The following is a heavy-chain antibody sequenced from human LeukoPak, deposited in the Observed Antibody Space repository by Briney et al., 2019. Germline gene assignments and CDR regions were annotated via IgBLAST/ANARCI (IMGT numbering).Heavy chain of an antibody. CDR2: ISYDGSNK. CDR3: ARATDPRHAPFDY. D-gene: IGHD2-2*01. Sequence: PGRSLRLSCAASGFTFSSYAMHWVRQAPGKGLEGVAVISYDGSNKYYADSVKGRFTISRDNSKNTLYLQMNSLRAEDTAVYYCARATDPRHAPFDYWGQGTLVTVSS. J-gene: IGHJ4*02. CDR1: GFTFSSYA. V-gene: IGHV3-30-3*01.